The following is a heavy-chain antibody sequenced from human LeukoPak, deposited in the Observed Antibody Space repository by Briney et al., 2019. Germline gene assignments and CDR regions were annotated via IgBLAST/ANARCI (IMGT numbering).Heavy chain of an antibody. D-gene: IGHD6-19*01. J-gene: IGHJ4*02. CDR1: GYXFTSYW. V-gene: IGHV5-10-1*01. CDR2: INPSDSYT. Sequence: GESLEISCNGSGYXFTSYWIGWVRQMPGKGLEWMGRINPSDSYTNYNPSFQGHVTFSVDKSIATAYLQWTTLKASDTAMYYCARGGWLDDYWGQGTLVTVSS. CDR3: ARGGWLDDY.